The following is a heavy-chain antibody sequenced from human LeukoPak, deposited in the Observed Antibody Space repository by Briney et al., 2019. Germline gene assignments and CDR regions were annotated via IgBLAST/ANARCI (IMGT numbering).Heavy chain of an antibody. J-gene: IGHJ5*02. CDR3: AWTAAGTWWFDP. CDR1: DGAIAGYS. D-gene: IGHD6-13*01. CDR2: IYYSGDT. V-gene: IGHV4-59*08. Sequence: PSETLSLTCTVSDGAIAGYSWSWIRQPPGKGLEWIGYIYYSGDTNYNPSLRSRVTVSVDTSKNQFSLKLSSVTAADTAVYYCAWTAAGTWWFDPWGQGTLVTVSS.